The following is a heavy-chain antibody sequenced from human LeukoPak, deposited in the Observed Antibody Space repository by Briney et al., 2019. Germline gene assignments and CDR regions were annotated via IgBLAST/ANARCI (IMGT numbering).Heavy chain of an antibody. J-gene: IGHJ4*02. CDR1: GGSISSYY. CDR2: IYHSGST. CDR3: ARRIDTYYYDTSGYYFGYYFDC. D-gene: IGHD3-22*01. Sequence: SETLSLTCTVSGGSISSYYWSWIRQPPGKGLEWIGYIYHSGSTNYNPSLKSRVTISVDTSKNQFSLTLSSVSAADTAIYYCARRIDTYYYDTSGYYFGYYFDCWGQGTLVTVSS. V-gene: IGHV4-59*08.